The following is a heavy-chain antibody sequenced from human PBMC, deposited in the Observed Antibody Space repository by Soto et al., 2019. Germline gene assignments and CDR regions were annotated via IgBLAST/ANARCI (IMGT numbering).Heavy chain of an antibody. V-gene: IGHV3-23*01. Sequence: LRLSCAASGFSFSRYWMYWLRQSPGKGLEWVSAISGSGGSTYYADSVKGRFTISRDNSKNTLYLQMNSLRAEDTAVYYCAKTEGDHYYDSSGYYYRYWGQGTLVTVSS. D-gene: IGHD3-22*01. CDR3: AKTEGDHYYDSSGYYYRY. CDR2: ISGSGGST. J-gene: IGHJ4*02. CDR1: GFSFSRYW.